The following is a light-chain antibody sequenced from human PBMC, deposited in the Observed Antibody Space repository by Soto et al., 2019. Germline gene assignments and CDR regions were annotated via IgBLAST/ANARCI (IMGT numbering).Light chain of an antibody. V-gene: IGKV1-33*01. CDR3: QQFDSVPLT. Sequence: DVQMTQSPSSLSASVGDRVTITCQASHDIGTYLNWYQHKPGQAPKLLIFDTSHLATGVPARFSGSGSDTYFTFTITNLQAEDFAAYYCQQFDSVPLTFGGGTHVEI. J-gene: IGKJ4*01. CDR2: DTS. CDR1: HDIGTY.